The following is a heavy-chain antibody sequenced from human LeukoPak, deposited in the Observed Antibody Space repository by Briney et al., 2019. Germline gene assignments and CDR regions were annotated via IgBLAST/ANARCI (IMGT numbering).Heavy chain of an antibody. D-gene: IGHD2-15*01. CDR2: TRDDGSKN. CDR3: ANGDCRGGRCSSGAY. CDR1: GFNFRNYG. J-gene: IGHJ4*02. Sequence: GGSLTLSCAASGFNFRNYGMHWVRQAPGKGLEWVAYTRDDGSKNWYGDSVKGRFTISRDNSKSALYLQMNSLRGEDTAVYYCANGDCRGGRCSSGAYWGQGALVTVSS. V-gene: IGHV3-30*02.